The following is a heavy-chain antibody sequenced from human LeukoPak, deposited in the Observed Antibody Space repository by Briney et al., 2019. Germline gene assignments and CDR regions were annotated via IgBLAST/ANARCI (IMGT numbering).Heavy chain of an antibody. CDR1: GGTFSSYA. CDR3: ARSTVGAVARFDY. J-gene: IGHJ4*02. Sequence: SVKVSYKASGGTFSSYAISWVRQAPGEGLEWMGGIIPIFGTANYAQKFQGRVTITADESTSTAYMELSSLRSEDTAVCYCARSTVGAVARFDYWGQGTLVTVSS. V-gene: IGHV1-69*13. D-gene: IGHD6-19*01. CDR2: IIPIFGTA.